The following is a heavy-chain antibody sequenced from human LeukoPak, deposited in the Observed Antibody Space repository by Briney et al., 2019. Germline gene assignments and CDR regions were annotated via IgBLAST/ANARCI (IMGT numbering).Heavy chain of an antibody. CDR2: IYYSGST. V-gene: IGHV4-61*01. CDR3: ARSPQHYDFWSGYSTYFDY. J-gene: IGHJ4*02. D-gene: IGHD3-3*01. CDR1: GGSFSSGSYY. Sequence: SETLSLTCTVSGGSFSSGSYYWSWIRQPPGKGLEWIGYIYYSGSTNYNPSLKSRVTISVDTSKNQFSLKLSSVTAADTAVYYCARSPQHYDFWSGYSTYFDYWGQGTLVTVSS.